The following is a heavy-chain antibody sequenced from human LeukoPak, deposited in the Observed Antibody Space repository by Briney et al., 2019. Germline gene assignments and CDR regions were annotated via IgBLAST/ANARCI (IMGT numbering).Heavy chain of an antibody. CDR1: GYTFTSYD. CDR3: ARGPHSSSWYPYYYYYMDV. V-gene: IGHV1-8*01. CDR2: MNPNCGNT. Sequence: ASVKVSCKASGYTFTSYDINWVRQATGQGLEWMGWMNPNCGNTGYAQKFQGRVTMTRNTSISTAYMELSSLRSEDTAVYYCARGPHSSSWYPYYYYYMDVWGKGTTVTVSS. J-gene: IGHJ6*03. D-gene: IGHD6-13*01.